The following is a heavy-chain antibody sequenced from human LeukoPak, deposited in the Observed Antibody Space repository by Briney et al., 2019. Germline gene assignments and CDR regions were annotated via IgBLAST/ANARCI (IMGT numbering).Heavy chain of an antibody. V-gene: IGHV4-59*12. Sequence: SETLSLTCTVSGGSISSYYWSWIRQPPGKGLEWIGYIYYSGSTNYNPSLKGRVTISVDKSKNQFSLKLSSVTAADTAVYYCARDKREPRYAFDIWGQGTMVTVSS. J-gene: IGHJ3*02. D-gene: IGHD1-26*01. CDR2: IYYSGST. CDR1: GGSISSYY. CDR3: ARDKREPRYAFDI.